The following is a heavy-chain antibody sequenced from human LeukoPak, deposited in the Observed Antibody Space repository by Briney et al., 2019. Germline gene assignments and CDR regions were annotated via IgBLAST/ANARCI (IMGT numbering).Heavy chain of an antibody. CDR2: ISGSGGST. D-gene: IGHD3-10*01. CDR3: AKELWFGELSPFDY. Sequence: GGPLRLPCAASGFTFSSYAMSWVRQAPGKGLEWVSTISGSGGSTYYADSVKSRFTISRVNSKNTLYLQMNSLRAEETAVYYCAKELWFGELSPFDYWGQGILVTVSS. CDR1: GFTFSSYA. V-gene: IGHV3-23*01. J-gene: IGHJ4*02.